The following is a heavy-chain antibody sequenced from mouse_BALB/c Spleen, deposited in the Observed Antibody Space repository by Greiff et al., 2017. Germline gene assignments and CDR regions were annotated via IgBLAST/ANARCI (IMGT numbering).Heavy chain of an antibody. Sequence: QVQLKQPGAELVKPGASVKMSCKASGYTFTSYWINWVKQRPGQGLEWIGDIYPGRGITNYNEKFKSKATLTLDTSSSTAYMQLSSLTSEDSAVYYCSRGDGYYRYFDVWGAGTTVTVSS. CDR1: GYTFTSYW. J-gene: IGHJ1*01. CDR3: SRGDGYYRYFDV. V-gene: IGHV1-55*01. CDR2: IYPGRGIT. D-gene: IGHD2-3*01.